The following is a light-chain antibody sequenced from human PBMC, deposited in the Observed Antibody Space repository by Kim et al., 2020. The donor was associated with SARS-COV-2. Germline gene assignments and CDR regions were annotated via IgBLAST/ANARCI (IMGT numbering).Light chain of an antibody. CDR3: QTWDTRPDWV. V-gene: IGLV4-69*01. CDR2: VNSDAGH. Sequence: VKLTCTLSSGHITYAIAWHQQQPGKGPRYLMKVNSDAGHSKGDGIPDRFSGSSSGAERYLTISSLQSEDEADYYCQTWDTRPDWVFGGGTQLTVL. J-gene: IGLJ3*02. CDR1: SGHITYA.